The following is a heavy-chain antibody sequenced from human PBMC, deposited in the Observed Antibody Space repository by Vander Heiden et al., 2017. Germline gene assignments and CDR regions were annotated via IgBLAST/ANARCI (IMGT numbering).Heavy chain of an antibody. CDR2: VNPISGGT. CDR3: AKDLHCSSPSCSTLENDYGMDI. CDR1: GSTFTRYD. J-gene: IGHJ6*02. Sequence: QVQLVQSGAEVKKPGASVKVSCRASGSTFTRYDINWVRQATGQGLEWMGRVNPISGGTDYAKQFKGRVTMTRNTSINTVYMELSSLRSEDTAVYFCAKDLHCSSPSCSTLENDYGMDIWGQGTTVTVSS. D-gene: IGHD2-2*02. V-gene: IGHV1-8*01.